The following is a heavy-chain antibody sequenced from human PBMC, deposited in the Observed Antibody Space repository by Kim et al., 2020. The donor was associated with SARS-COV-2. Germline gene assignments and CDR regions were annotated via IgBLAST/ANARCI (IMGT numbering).Heavy chain of an antibody. V-gene: IGHV3-33*01. J-gene: IGHJ4*02. CDR1: GFTFSTYG. Sequence: GGSLRLSCAASGFTFSTYGMHWVRQAPGKGPEWVAFIWYDGSNKYYADSMEGRFTISRDNSKNTLYLQMVSLRAEDTAVYYCARDQLYYYDGSGYSPLWDYWGQGTLVTVSS. CDR2: IWYDGSNK. D-gene: IGHD3-22*01. CDR3: ARDQLYYYDGSGYSPLWDY.